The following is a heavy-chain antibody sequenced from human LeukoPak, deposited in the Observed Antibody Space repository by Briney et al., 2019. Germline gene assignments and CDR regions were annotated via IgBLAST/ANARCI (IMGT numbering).Heavy chain of an antibody. CDR2: IWPSGST. J-gene: IGHJ5*02. D-gene: IGHD3-10*01. V-gene: IGHV4-30-2*06. CDR1: GGSISGGPYF. CDR3: ARVPTYYYGSGSYRNWFDP. Sequence: SETLSLTCSVSGGSISGGPYFWSWIRQSPGQGLEWIGYIWPSGSTNYNPSLSGRVAISLDTSKNQFSLKLSSVTAADTAVYYCARVPTYYYGSGSYRNWFDPWGQGTLVTVSS.